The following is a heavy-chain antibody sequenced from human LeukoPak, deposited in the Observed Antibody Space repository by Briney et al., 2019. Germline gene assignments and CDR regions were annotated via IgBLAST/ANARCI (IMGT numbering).Heavy chain of an antibody. CDR2: IYSGGST. Sequence: GGSLRLSCAASGFTVSSNYMSWVRQAPGKGLEWVSVIYSGGSTYYADSVKGRFTISRDNPKNTLYLQMNSLRAEDTAVYYCAAVEKYMVTRGLYWGQGTLVTVSS. V-gene: IGHV3-53*01. CDR3: AAVEKYMVTRGLY. D-gene: IGHD5-18*01. CDR1: GFTVSSNY. J-gene: IGHJ4*02.